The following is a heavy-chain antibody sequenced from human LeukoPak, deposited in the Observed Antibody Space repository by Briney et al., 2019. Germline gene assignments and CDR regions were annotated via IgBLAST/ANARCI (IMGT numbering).Heavy chain of an antibody. CDR1: GGSIRSSH. D-gene: IGHD6-13*01. J-gene: IGHJ5*02. Sequence: PSETLSLTCTVSGGSIRSSHWSWIRQPPGKGLEFIGYIYYSRTSNYNPSLKSRVTMSVDTSNNQFSLKLNSVTAADTAVYYCAKAAGYSTIYWFDPWGQGTLVTVSS. CDR2: IYYSRTS. CDR3: AKAAGYSTIYWFDP. V-gene: IGHV4-59*01.